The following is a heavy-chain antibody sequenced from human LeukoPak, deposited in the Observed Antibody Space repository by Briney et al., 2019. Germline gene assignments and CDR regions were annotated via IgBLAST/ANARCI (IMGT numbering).Heavy chain of an antibody. CDR2: ISGSGGST. CDR1: GFTFSSYA. D-gene: IGHD2-2*02. CDR3: AKIRPLYSSLGPFDY. V-gene: IGHV3-23*01. J-gene: IGHJ4*02. Sequence: GGSLRLSCAAPGFTFSSYAMSWVRQAPGKGLEWVSAISGSGGSTYYADSVKGRFTISRDNSKNTLYLQMNSLRAEDTAVYYCAKIRPLYSSLGPFDYWGQGTLVTVSS.